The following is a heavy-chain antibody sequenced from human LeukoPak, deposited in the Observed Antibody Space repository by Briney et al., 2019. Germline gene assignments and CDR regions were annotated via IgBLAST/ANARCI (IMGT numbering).Heavy chain of an antibody. CDR2: IYGSGNT. Sequence: SQTLSLTCTVSGGSISSGSYYWSWIRQPAGKGLEWIGYIYGSGNTNYNPSLKSRVTMSIDTSKNQFSLKLSSVTAADTAVYYCARGSRWYGGYYFDYWGQGTLVTVSS. D-gene: IGHD4-23*01. CDR1: GGSISSGSYY. CDR3: ARGSRWYGGYYFDY. V-gene: IGHV4-61*09. J-gene: IGHJ4*02.